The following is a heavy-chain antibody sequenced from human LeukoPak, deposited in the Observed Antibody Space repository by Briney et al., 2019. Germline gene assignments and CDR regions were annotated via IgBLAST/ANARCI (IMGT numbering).Heavy chain of an antibody. D-gene: IGHD3-22*01. CDR1: GYTFTSDG. CDR3: ARTPGMVVVKTFYCMDV. CDR2: IGTYKGNT. Sequence: ASVKVSCKTSGYTFTSDGISWVRQAPGQGLEWMGWIGTYKGNTNYAQMFQGRVTMTTDTSTSTAYMELKNLRSDDTAVYYCARTPGMVVVKTFYCMDVWGQGTRSPSP. V-gene: IGHV1-18*01. J-gene: IGHJ6*02.